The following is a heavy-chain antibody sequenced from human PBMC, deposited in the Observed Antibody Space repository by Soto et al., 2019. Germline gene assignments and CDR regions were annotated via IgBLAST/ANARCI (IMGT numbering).Heavy chain of an antibody. D-gene: IGHD3-10*01. CDR1: GGTLGSYV. J-gene: IGHJ5*02. Sequence: QVQLVQSGPEVKKPGSSVKISCKASGGTLGSYVFSWVRQAPGHGLEWMGRITPVFGTTSYAQNFQDSLTVSADESTTTIHAALSGVTSDATAVYYCGRGLTADLWGQGTLVTVSS. CDR2: ITPVFGTT. V-gene: IGHV1-69*18. CDR3: GRGLTADL.